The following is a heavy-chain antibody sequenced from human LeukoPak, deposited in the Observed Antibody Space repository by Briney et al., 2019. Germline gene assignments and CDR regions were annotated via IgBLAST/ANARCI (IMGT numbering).Heavy chain of an antibody. D-gene: IGHD6-19*01. CDR3: AKDPNIAVAGTGFDY. V-gene: IGHV3-30*02. J-gene: IGHJ4*02. CDR2: IRYDGSNK. Sequence: PGGSLRLSCAASGFTFSSYGMHWVRQAPGKGLEWVAFIRYDGSNKYYADSVKGRFTISRDNSKNTLYLQMNSLRAEDTAVYYCAKDPNIAVAGTGFDYWGQGTLVTVSS. CDR1: GFTFSSYG.